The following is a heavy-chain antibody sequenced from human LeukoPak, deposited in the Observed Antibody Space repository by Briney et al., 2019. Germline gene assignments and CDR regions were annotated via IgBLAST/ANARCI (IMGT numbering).Heavy chain of an antibody. CDR1: GGSISSSSYY. V-gene: IGHV4-39*07. Sequence: SETLSLTCTVSGGSISSSSYYWGWIRQPPGKGLEWIGSIYYSGSTNYNPSLKSRVTISVDTSKNQFSLKLSSVTAADTAVYYCARAPGGKEGEDYWGQGTLVTVSS. D-gene: IGHD1-1*01. CDR2: IYYSGST. J-gene: IGHJ4*02. CDR3: ARAPGGKEGEDY.